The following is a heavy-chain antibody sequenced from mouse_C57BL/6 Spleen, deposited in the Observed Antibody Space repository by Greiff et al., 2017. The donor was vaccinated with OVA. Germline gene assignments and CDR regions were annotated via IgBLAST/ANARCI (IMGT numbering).Heavy chain of an antibody. CDR3: ARRGPSLAMDY. V-gene: IGHV1-81*01. Sequence: VQLQQSGAELARPGASVKLSCKASGYTFTSYGISWVKQRTGQGLEWIGEIYPRSGNTYYNEKFKGQATLTADKSSSTAYMELRSLTSEDAAVYFCARRGPSLAMDYWGQGTSVTVSS. CDR2: IYPRSGNT. J-gene: IGHJ4*01. CDR1: GYTFTSYG.